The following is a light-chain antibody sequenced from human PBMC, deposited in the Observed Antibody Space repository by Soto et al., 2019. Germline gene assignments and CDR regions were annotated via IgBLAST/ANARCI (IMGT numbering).Light chain of an antibody. CDR3: HRYCNSPPLT. CDR2: GAS. Sequence: VLTQSPGTLSLSPGERATLSCRASQSISSPSLAWYQHQPGQAPRLLVYGASVRASGITDRFSGGGSGTDFTITISRLEPEDFAVYYCHRYCNSPPLTFGGGTKVEIK. J-gene: IGKJ4*01. CDR1: QSISSPS. V-gene: IGKV3-20*01.